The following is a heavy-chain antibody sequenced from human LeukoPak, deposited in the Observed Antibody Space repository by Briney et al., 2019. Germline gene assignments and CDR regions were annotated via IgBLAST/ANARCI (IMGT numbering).Heavy chain of an antibody. CDR1: GFTFRTYS. CDR2: ISSSGTHI. Sequence: GGSLRLSCAASGFTFRTYSVNWVRQAPGKGLEWVSSISSSGTHIYYAYSVKGRFTISRDNAMNSLYLQMNSLRAEDTAVYYCARALAAAGTGYYFGYWGQGTLVTVSS. CDR3: ARALAAAGTGYYFGY. J-gene: IGHJ4*02. D-gene: IGHD6-13*01. V-gene: IGHV3-21*01.